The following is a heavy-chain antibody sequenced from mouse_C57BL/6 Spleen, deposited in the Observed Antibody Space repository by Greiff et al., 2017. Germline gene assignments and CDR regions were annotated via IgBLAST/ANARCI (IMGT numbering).Heavy chain of an antibody. CDR2: IYPSDSET. CDR1: GYTFTSYW. CDR3: ARGPTTVVENWYFDV. J-gene: IGHJ1*03. V-gene: IGHV1-61*01. Sequence: QVQLKQPGAELVRPGSSVKLSCKASGYTFTSYWMDWVKQRPGQGLEWIGNIYPSDSETHYNQKFKDKATLTVDKSSSTAYMQLSSLTSEDSAVYYCARGPTTVVENWYFDVWGTGTTVTVSS. D-gene: IGHD1-1*01.